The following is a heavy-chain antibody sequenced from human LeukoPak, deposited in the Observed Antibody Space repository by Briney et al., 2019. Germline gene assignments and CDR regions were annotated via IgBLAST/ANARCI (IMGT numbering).Heavy chain of an antibody. CDR1: GASISNYY. CDR2: IYTSGNT. D-gene: IGHD5-18*01. J-gene: IGHJ4*02. CDR3: ARVRGITSMAYFDY. V-gene: IGHV4-4*07. Sequence: PSGTLSLTCTVSGASISNYYWIWIRQPAGKGLEWIGLIYTSGNTNYNPSLKSRVTMSVDTSKNQFSLKLSSVTAADTAVYYCARVRGITSMAYFDYWGQGTLVTVSS.